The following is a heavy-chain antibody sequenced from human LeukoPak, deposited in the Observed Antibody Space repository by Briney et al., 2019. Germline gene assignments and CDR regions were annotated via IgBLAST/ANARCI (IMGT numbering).Heavy chain of an antibody. CDR3: AKDLYSSGWYGWFDP. CDR1: GFTFDDYA. J-gene: IGHJ5*02. V-gene: IGHV3-9*01. CDR2: ISWNSGSI. Sequence: PGRSLRLSCAASGFTFDDYAMHWVRQAPGKGLGWVSGISWNSGSIGYADSVQGRFTSSRDNAKNSLYLQMNSLRAEATALYYCAKDLYSSGWYGWFDPWGQGTLVTVSS. D-gene: IGHD6-19*01.